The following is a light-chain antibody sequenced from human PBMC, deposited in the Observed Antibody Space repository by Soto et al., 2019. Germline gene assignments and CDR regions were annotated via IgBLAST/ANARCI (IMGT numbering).Light chain of an antibody. V-gene: IGKV1-33*01. CDR3: QQYDILPIT. Sequence: DIQITHSPSSVFASVGDRVTITCQATQDINIYLNWYQQKPGKAPNLLIYDASNLEIGVPSRFSGSGSGTHFTFTISSLQTEDIGTYYCQQYDILPITFGRGTRLEIK. CDR2: DAS. CDR1: QDINIY. J-gene: IGKJ5*01.